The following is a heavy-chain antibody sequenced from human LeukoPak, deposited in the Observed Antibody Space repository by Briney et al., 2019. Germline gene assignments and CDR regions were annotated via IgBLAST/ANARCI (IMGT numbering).Heavy chain of an antibody. V-gene: IGHV3-7*01. CDR3: ARSAVTEYYFDY. Sequence: GGSLRLSCGASGFTFRSYWMSWVRQAPGKGLERVAHMNQDGSERYYVDSVRGRFTISRDNGKNSLYLQMNSLRAEDTAVYYCARSAVTEYYFDYWGQGTLVTVSS. J-gene: IGHJ4*02. D-gene: IGHD2-15*01. CDR2: MNQDGSER. CDR1: GFTFRSYW.